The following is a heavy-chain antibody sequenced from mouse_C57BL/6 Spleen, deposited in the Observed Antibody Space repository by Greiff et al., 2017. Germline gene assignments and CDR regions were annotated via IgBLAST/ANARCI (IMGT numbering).Heavy chain of an antibody. J-gene: IGHJ4*01. CDR3: ARSTTVPYAMDY. CDR1: GYAFTNYL. V-gene: IGHV1-54*01. CDR2: INPGSGGT. Sequence: VQLVESGAELVRPGTSVKVSCKASGYAFTNYLIEWVKQRPGQGLEWIGVINPGSGGTNYNEKFKGKATLTADKSSSTAYMQLSSLTSEDSAVYFCARSTTVPYAMDYWGQGTSVTVSS. D-gene: IGHD2-2*01.